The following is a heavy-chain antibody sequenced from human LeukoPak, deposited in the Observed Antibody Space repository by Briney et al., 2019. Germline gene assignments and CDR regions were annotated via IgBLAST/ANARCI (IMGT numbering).Heavy chain of an antibody. V-gene: IGHV3-7*01. CDR1: GFTFSSRW. CDR3: ARSDRGPEY. CDR2: INTDGSEK. J-gene: IGHJ4*02. Sequence: GGSLGLSCSASGFTFSSRWMNWVRQAPGRGLEWVAIINTDGSEKHYVDSVKGRFTISRDNAKNSLYLQMNSLRVEDTAVYYCARSDRGPEYWGQGTLVTVSS. D-gene: IGHD6-25*01.